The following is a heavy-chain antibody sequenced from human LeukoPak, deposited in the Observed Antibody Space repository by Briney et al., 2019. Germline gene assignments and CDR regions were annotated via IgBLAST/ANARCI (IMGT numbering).Heavy chain of an antibody. CDR1: GFSFSDHW. V-gene: IGHV3-74*01. CDR3: ARDMTTVRYWYFDL. Sequence: PGGSLRLSCAASGFSFSDHWMHWVRQAPGKGLVWVSRINNDGIDKVYADSARGRFTISRDNAKNSLYLQMNSLRAEDTAVYYCARDMTTVRYWYFDLWGRGTLATVSS. D-gene: IGHD4-17*01. CDR2: INNDGIDK. J-gene: IGHJ2*01.